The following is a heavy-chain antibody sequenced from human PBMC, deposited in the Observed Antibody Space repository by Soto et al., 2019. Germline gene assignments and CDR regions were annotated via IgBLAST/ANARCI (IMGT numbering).Heavy chain of an antibody. CDR3: VIETQWYFDD. CDR1: GFSFSLRY. J-gene: IGHJ4*02. Sequence: QVQLVESGGGLVNPGGSLRLSCAASGFSFSLRYMSWIRQAPGRGLEWVSYISPGGDNIHYADFVKGRFTISRDNPKDSLYLQMNSLRVEDTAVYYCVIETQWYFDDWGQGTLVTVSS. D-gene: IGHD2-8*01. CDR2: ISPGGDNI. V-gene: IGHV3-11*01.